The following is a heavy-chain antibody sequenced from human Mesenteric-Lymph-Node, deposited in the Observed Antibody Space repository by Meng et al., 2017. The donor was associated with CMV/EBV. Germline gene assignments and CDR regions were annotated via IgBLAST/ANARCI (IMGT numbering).Heavy chain of an antibody. D-gene: IGHD5-18*01. J-gene: IGHJ6*02. V-gene: IGHV1-18*01. Sequence: ASVKVSCKASGYTFTSYGISWVRQAPGQGLEWMGWISAYNGNTNYAQKLQGRVTMTTDTSTSTAYMELRSLRSDDTAVYYCARVETAMVTYIYYYYGMDVWGQGTTVTVSS. CDR1: GYTFTSYG. CDR2: ISAYNGNT. CDR3: ARVETAMVTYIYYYYGMDV.